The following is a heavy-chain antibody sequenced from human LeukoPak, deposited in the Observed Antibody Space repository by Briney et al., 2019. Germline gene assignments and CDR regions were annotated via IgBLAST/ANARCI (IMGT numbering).Heavy chain of an antibody. Sequence: GGSLRLSCAASGFTFSSYVMSWVRQAPGKGLEWVSAIGGSGSSTYYADPVKGRFTISRDNSEDTLFLRMNSLRAEDTAVYYCAKGSRSSGWSYYFDYWGQGTLVAVSS. D-gene: IGHD6-19*01. CDR1: GFTFSSYV. V-gene: IGHV3-23*01. CDR3: AKGSRSSGWSYYFDY. J-gene: IGHJ4*02. CDR2: IGGSGSST.